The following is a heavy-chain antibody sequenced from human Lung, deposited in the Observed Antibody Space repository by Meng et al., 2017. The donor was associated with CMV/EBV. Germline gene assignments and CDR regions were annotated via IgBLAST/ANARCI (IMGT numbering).Heavy chain of an antibody. V-gene: IGHV4-4*02. Sequence: VPVQDAGPGLVKPSGTLSLTCAVSGGSLSSKNWWSCVRQPPGKGLEWIGEIYHSGSTNYNPSLKSRVTISVDESKNQFSLRLSSVTAADTAVYYCARVGAYCGGDCYHPRWGQGTLVTVSS. J-gene: IGHJ4*02. CDR3: ARVGAYCGGDCYHPR. D-gene: IGHD2-21*02. CDR2: IYHSGST. CDR1: GGSLSSKNW.